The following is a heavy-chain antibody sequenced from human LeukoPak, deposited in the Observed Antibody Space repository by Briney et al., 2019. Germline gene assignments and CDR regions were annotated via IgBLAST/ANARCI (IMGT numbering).Heavy chain of an antibody. CDR1: GFSFSNYG. CDR3: AKYCTSSSCYAGSYYGMDV. J-gene: IGHJ6*02. D-gene: IGHD2-2*01. V-gene: IGHV3-23*01. Sequence: GGSLRLSCAASGFSFSNYGMSWVRQAPGKGLEWVSAISGSGGSTFYADSVKGRFTVSRDNSKNTLYLQMNSLSAEDTAVYYCAKYCTSSSCYAGSYYGMDVWGQGTTVTVSS. CDR2: ISGSGGST.